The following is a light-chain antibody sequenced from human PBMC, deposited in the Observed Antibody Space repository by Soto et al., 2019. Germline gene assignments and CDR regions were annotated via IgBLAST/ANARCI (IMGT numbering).Light chain of an antibody. CDR1: SGHSSYA. Sequence: QPVLTQSPSASASLGASVKLTCTLSSGHSSYAIAWHQQQPEKGPRYLMKLNSDGSHSKGDGIPDRFSGSSSGAERYLTISSLQSGDEADYYCQTWGTGIQVFGGGTQVTVL. CDR2: LNSDGSH. V-gene: IGLV4-69*01. J-gene: IGLJ2*01. CDR3: QTWGTGIQV.